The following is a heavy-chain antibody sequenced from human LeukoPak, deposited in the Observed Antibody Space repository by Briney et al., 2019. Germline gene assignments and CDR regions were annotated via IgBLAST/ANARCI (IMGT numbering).Heavy chain of an antibody. CDR3: AKDQYYDILTGYYAFDY. D-gene: IGHD3-9*01. Sequence: QSGGSLRLSCAASGFTFDDYAMHWVRQAPGKGLEGVSGISWNSGSIGYADSVKVRFTISRDNAKNSLYLQMNSLRAEDTALYYCAKDQYYDILTGYYAFDYWGQGTLVTVSS. CDR2: ISWNSGSI. CDR1: GFTFDDYA. V-gene: IGHV3-9*01. J-gene: IGHJ4*02.